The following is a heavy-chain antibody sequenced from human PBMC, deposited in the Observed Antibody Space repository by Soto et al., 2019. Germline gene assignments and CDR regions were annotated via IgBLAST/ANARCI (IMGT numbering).Heavy chain of an antibody. D-gene: IGHD3-9*01. CDR1: GGSFSGYY. CDR3: ARESHDILTGPPWVWYFDL. CDR2: INDRGSI. Sequence: QVQLQQWGAGPLRPLETLSLTCGVSGGSFSGYYWAWIRQSPGKGLEWIGEINDRGSINYNPSLKSRVRISVDTSKNHYSLKRRSVTAADTAVYYCARESHDILTGPPWVWYFDLWGRGTLVTVSS. J-gene: IGHJ2*01. V-gene: IGHV4-34*01.